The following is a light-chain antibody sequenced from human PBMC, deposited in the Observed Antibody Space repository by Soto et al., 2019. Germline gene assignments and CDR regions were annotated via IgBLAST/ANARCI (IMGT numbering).Light chain of an antibody. CDR1: SSDVGDYNY. CDR2: DVS. J-gene: IGLJ1*01. CDR3: SSYTSSSPYV. V-gene: IGLV2-14*01. Sequence: QSALTQPASVSGSPGQSITISCTGTSSDVGDYNYVSWYQQHPGKAPKLMIYDVSNRPSGVSNRFSGSKSGNTASLTISGLQAEDEADYYCSSYTSSSPYVFGRGTKLTVL.